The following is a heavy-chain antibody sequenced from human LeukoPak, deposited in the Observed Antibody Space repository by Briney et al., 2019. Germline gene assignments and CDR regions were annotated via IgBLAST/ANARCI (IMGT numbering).Heavy chain of an antibody. CDR1: GFTFSSYA. V-gene: IGHV3-30-3*01. D-gene: IGHD3-22*01. Sequence: GGSLRLSCAASGFTFSSYAMHWVRQAPGKGLEWVAVISYDGSNKYYADSVKGRFTISRDNSKNTLFLQMNSLRAEDTAVYYCAKARHHYYDSSGYVFDYFDYWGQGTLVPVSS. CDR2: ISYDGSNK. J-gene: IGHJ4*02. CDR3: AKARHHYYDSSGYVFDYFDY.